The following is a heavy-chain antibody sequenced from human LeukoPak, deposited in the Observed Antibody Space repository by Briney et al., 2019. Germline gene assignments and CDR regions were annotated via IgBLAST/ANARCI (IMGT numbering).Heavy chain of an antibody. Sequence: ASVKVSCKASGYTFTSYGISWVRQAPGQGLEWMGWISAYNGNTNYAQKLQGRVTMTTDTSTSTACMELRSLRSDDTAVYYCASPGYCSGGSCYNLQLDYWGQGTLVTVSS. J-gene: IGHJ4*02. CDR2: ISAYNGNT. CDR3: ASPGYCSGGSCYNLQLDY. V-gene: IGHV1-18*01. CDR1: GYTFTSYG. D-gene: IGHD2-15*01.